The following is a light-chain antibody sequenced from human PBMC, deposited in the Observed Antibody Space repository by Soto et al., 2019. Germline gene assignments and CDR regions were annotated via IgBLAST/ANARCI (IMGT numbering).Light chain of an antibody. CDR1: SSDVGAYKY. CDR3: SSYASSSALKWV. CDR2: EVN. J-gene: IGLJ3*02. V-gene: IGLV2-14*01. Sequence: QSALTQSASVSGSPGQSITISCTGTSSDVGAYKYVSWYQHHPGKAPKLIIYEVNNRPSGVSNRFSGSKSGNTASLTISGLQPEDEADYYCSSYASSSALKWVFGGGTKVTVL.